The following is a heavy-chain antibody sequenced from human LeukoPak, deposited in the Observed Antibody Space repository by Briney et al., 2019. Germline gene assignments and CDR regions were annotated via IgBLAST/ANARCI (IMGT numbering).Heavy chain of an antibody. D-gene: IGHD5-18*01. J-gene: IGHJ4*02. Sequence: SETLSLTCAVSGVSISSSNWWSWVRQPPGKGLEWIGEIYHSGSTNYNPSLKSRVTISVDKSKNQFSLKLSSVTAADTAVYYCAREKAAMVTDYFDYWGQGTLVTVSS. CDR1: GVSISSSNW. CDR3: AREKAAMVTDYFDY. V-gene: IGHV4-4*02. CDR2: IYHSGST.